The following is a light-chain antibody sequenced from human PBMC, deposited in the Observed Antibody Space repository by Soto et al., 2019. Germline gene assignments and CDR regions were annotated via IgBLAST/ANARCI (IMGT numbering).Light chain of an antibody. CDR2: AAS. CDR3: QKYNSAPYT. CDR1: QGLCKY. J-gene: IGKJ2*01. Sequence: DIQMTQSPSPLSATVGARVTTPGRPLQGLCKYLAWYQQNPGKVPKLLIYAASTLQSGVPSRFSGSGSGTDFTLTISSLQPEDVATYYCQKYNSAPYTFGQGTKLEIK. V-gene: IGKV1-27*01.